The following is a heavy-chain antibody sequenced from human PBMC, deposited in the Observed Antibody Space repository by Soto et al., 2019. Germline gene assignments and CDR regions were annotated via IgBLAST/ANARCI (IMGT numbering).Heavy chain of an antibody. J-gene: IGHJ5*02. D-gene: IGHD3-3*01. CDR2: VSGDNGHT. CDR1: GYTFTTHG. Sequence: QVQLVQSGAEVKKPGASVKVSCKASGYTFTTHGISWVRQAPGQGLAWMGWVSGDNGHTNYAQSIQGRVTMTTDTSTNTSYMELRSLRCDGTAVYYCASYRGYFRSGTCYREWFDPWGQGTLVTVSS. V-gene: IGHV1-18*01. CDR3: ASYRGYFRSGTCYREWFDP.